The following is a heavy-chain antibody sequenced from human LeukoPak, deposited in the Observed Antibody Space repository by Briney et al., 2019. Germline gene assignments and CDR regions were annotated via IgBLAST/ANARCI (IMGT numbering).Heavy chain of an antibody. D-gene: IGHD5-12*01. CDR3: ARDLATIAHYYYYMDV. CDR2: IYSGGST. CDR1: GFTVSSNY. J-gene: IGHJ6*03. Sequence: GGSLRLSCAASGFTVSSNYMSWVRQAPGKGLEWVSVIYSGGSTYYADSVKGRFTISRDNSKNTLYLQMNSLRDEDTAVYYCARDLATIAHYYYYMDVWGKGTTVTVSS. V-gene: IGHV3-66*02.